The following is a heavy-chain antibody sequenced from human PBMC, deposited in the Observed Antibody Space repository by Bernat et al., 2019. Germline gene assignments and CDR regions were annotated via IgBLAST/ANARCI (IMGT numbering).Heavy chain of an antibody. CDR1: GFTFSSNV. CDR2: ISSGDYST. V-gene: IGHV3-23*04. CDR3: ARDHDSSGWPTFDY. J-gene: IGHJ4*02. D-gene: IGHD6-19*01. Sequence: VQLVESGGGVVQPGRSLRLSCAASGFTFSSNVMSWVRQAPGKGLEWVSTISSGDYSTYYADSVKGRFTISRDDSKNTLYLQMNSLRADDTAVYYCARDHDSSGWPTFDYWGQGTLVTVSS.